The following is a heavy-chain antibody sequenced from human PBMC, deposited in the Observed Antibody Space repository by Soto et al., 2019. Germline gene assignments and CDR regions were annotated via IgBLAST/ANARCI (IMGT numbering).Heavy chain of an antibody. J-gene: IGHJ4*02. D-gene: IGHD3-9*01. Sequence: GGSLILSCAASGFTFSSDAMSWVRQAPGKGLEWVSAISGSGGSTYYADSVKGRFTISRDNSKNTLYLQMNSLRAEDTAVYYCAKDVDDILTGSDYWGQGTLVTVSS. CDR1: GFTFSSDA. CDR3: AKDVDDILTGSDY. V-gene: IGHV3-23*01. CDR2: ISGSGGST.